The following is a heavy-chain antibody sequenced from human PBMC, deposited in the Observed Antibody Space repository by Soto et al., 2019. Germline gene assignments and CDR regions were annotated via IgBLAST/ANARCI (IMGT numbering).Heavy chain of an antibody. CDR1: GFTFSNYA. D-gene: IGHD4-17*01. Sequence: EVQLLESGGGLVQPGGSLRLSCAASGFTFSNYAMSWARQAPGKGLEWVASISGGGGCTYYTGSVKGRFTISRDNSKTALYLQMNSLRAEDTAVYYCAKEGVTVTDSRSLYFFDYWGQGTLVTVPS. V-gene: IGHV3-23*01. CDR2: ISGGGGCT. CDR3: AKEGVTVTDSRSLYFFDY. J-gene: IGHJ4*02.